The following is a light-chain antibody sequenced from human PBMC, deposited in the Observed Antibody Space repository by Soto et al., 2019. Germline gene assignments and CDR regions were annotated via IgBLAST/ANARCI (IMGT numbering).Light chain of an antibody. CDR1: SSDVGGYDY. J-gene: IGLJ1*01. Sequence: QSALTQPASVSGSPGQSITISCTGTSSDVGGYDYVSWHQQDQGKAPKLLIYDVTNRPSGVSNRFSGSKSGNTASLTISGLQAEDEADYYCTSYTSSNTLYVFGTGTKVTVL. V-gene: IGLV2-14*01. CDR2: DVT. CDR3: TSYTSSNTLYV.